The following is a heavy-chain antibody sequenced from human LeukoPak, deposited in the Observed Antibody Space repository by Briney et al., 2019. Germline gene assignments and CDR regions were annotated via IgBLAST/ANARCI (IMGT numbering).Heavy chain of an antibody. CDR3: VKDIMGYDFWSGYEV. Sequence: PGGSLRLSCAASGFTVSSDYMSWVRQAPGKGLEWVSVIYSGGTTHYADSVKGRITISRDNSKNTLYLQMNSLRAEDTAVYYCVKDIMGYDFWSGYEVWGQGTLVTVSS. CDR2: IYSGGTT. D-gene: IGHD3-3*01. J-gene: IGHJ4*02. CDR1: GFTVSSDY. V-gene: IGHV3-66*01.